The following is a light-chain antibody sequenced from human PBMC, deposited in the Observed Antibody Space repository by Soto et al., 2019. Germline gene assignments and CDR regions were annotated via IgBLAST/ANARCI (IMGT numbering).Light chain of an antibody. CDR1: QSISRS. J-gene: IGKJ4*01. CDR2: RAS. V-gene: IGKV3-15*01. CDR3: QQYNNWPRAT. Sequence: EIVLTQSPAILSLSPAEIATLSCRSSQSISRSLAWYQQKPGQAPRLLMFRASIRATGFPARFSGSGSGTEFNITISSLQSEDSAIYYCQQYNNWPRATFGGGTKVDIK.